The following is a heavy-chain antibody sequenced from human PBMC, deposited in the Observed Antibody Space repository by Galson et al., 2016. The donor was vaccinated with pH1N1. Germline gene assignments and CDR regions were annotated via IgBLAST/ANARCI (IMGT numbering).Heavy chain of an antibody. D-gene: IGHD6-25*01. CDR1: GYIFTNSY. J-gene: IGHJ4*02. CDR3: VREPHRGARYFDF. Sequence: SVKVSCKASGYIFTNSYIHWVRQAPGQGLEWMGIIIPSGGNTNYAQELRGRLTMTRDTSTRTVYMELSSLRSEDTAMYYCVREPHRGARYFDFWGQGTLVTVSS. V-gene: IGHV1-46*01. CDR2: IIPSGGNT.